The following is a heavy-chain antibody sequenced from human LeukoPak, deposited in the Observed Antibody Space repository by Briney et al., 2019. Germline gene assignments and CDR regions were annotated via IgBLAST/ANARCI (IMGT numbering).Heavy chain of an antibody. D-gene: IGHD2-21*01. V-gene: IGHV3-74*01. CDR1: GFTFSTYW. Sequence: PGGSLRLSCAASGFTFSTYWMHWVRQAPGKGLVWASRINIDGSSRSYADSVKGRFTISRDNAKNTLYLQMNSLRAEDTAVYYCARVRERGYSAFDYWGQGTLVTVSS. J-gene: IGHJ4*02. CDR2: INIDGSSR. CDR3: ARVRERGYSAFDY.